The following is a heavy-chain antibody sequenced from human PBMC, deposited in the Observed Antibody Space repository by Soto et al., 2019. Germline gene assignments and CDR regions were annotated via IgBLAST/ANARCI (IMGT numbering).Heavy chain of an antibody. J-gene: IGHJ6*02. CDR3: ARDRRDYGLGQQLAAYYYYGMDV. D-gene: IGHD6-13*01. V-gene: IGHV3-21*01. CDR2: ISSSSSYI. CDR1: GFTFSSYS. Sequence: GGSLRLSCAASGFTFSSYSMNWVRQAPGKGLEWVSSISSSSSYIYYADSVKGRFTISRDNAKNSLYLQMNSLRAEDTAVYYCARDRRDYGLGQQLAAYYYYGMDVWGQGTTVTVSS.